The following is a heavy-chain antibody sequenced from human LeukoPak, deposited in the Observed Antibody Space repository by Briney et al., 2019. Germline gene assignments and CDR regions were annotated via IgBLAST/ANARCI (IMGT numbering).Heavy chain of an antibody. Sequence: PSETLSLTCTVSGGSISGYYWSWIRQPPGKGLEWIGYIYYSGSTNYNPSLKSRVTISVDTSKNQFSLKLSSVTAADTAVYYCARDSGGRDAFDIWGQGTMVTVSS. J-gene: IGHJ3*02. CDR1: GGSISGYY. V-gene: IGHV4-59*01. CDR2: IYYSGST. CDR3: ARDSGGRDAFDI. D-gene: IGHD3-10*01.